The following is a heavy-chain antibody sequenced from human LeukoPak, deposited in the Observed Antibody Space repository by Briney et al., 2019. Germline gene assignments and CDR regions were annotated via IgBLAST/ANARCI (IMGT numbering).Heavy chain of an antibody. Sequence: SETLSLTCTVSGGSISSYYWSWIRQFPGKGLEWIGYIYYSGSTNYNPSLTSRVTISVDTSKNQFSLKLSSVTAADTAVHYCARWTTVVTPRYYYGMDVWGQGTTVTVSS. CDR2: IYYSGST. V-gene: IGHV4-59*01. D-gene: IGHD4-23*01. CDR1: GGSISSYY. CDR3: ARWTTVVTPRYYYGMDV. J-gene: IGHJ6*02.